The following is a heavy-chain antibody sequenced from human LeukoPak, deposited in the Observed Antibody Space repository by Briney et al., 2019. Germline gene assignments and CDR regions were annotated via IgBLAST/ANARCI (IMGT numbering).Heavy chain of an antibody. V-gene: IGHV3-23*01. J-gene: IGHJ4*02. Sequence: GGSLRLSCAASGFIFSSYGMSWVRQAPGKGLEWVSAISGSGGSTYYADSVKGRFTISRDNSKNTLYLQMNSLRAEDTAVYYCARELVVVVAASPNYFDYWGQGTLVTVSS. CDR1: GFIFSSYG. CDR3: ARELVVVVAASPNYFDY. CDR2: ISGSGGST. D-gene: IGHD2-15*01.